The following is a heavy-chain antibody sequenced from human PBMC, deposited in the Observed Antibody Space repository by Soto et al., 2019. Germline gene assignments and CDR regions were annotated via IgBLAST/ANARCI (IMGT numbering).Heavy chain of an antibody. Sequence: SETLSLTCTVSGGSISSGGYYWSWIRQHPGKGLEWIGYIYYSGSTYYNPSLKSRVTISVDTSKNQFSLKLSSVTAADSAVYYCARGKGYSGYEGFDYWGQGTLVTVSS. D-gene: IGHD5-12*01. CDR1: GGSISSGGYY. V-gene: IGHV4-31*03. J-gene: IGHJ4*02. CDR2: IYYSGST. CDR3: ARGKGYSGYEGFDY.